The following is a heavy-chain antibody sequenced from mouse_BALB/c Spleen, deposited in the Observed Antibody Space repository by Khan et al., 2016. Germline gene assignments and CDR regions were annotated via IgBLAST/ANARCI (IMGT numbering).Heavy chain of an antibody. CDR2: IYPGDGDT. CDR3: ARGTSTYDYDS. D-gene: IGHD2-4*01. J-gene: IGHJ2*01. V-gene: IGHV1-87*01. CDR1: GYTFTTYW. Sequence: QVQLQQSGAELARPGASVKLSCKASGYTFTTYWMQWVKQRPGQGLEWIGAIYPGDGDTRYTQKFKGKATLTADKSSSTAYMQLSSLASEDSAVXYCARGTSTYDYDSWGQGTTPPVSS.